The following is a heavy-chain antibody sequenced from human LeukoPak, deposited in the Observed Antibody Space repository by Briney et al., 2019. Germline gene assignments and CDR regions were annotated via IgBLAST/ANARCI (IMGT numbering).Heavy chain of an antibody. D-gene: IGHD3-3*02. CDR3: ARVVSTADWYFDL. CDR2: IYHSGST. Sequence: SETLPLTCTVSGYSISSGYYWGWIRQPPGKGLEWIGSIYHSGSTYYNPSLKSRVTISVDTSKNQFSLKLSSVTAADTAVYYCARVVSTADWYFDLWGRGTLVTVSS. CDR1: GYSISSGYY. V-gene: IGHV4-38-2*02. J-gene: IGHJ2*01.